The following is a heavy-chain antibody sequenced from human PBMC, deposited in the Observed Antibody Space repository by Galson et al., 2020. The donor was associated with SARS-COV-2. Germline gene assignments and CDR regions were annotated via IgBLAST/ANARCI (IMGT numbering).Heavy chain of an antibody. Sequence: GESLKISCAASGFTFSSYEMNWVRQAPGKGLEWVSYISSSGSTIYYADSVKGRFTISRDNAKNSLYLQMNSLRAEDTAVYYCATEPSRYCSGGSCYPSYYGMDVWGQGTTVTVSS. CDR1: GFTFSSYE. J-gene: IGHJ6*02. CDR3: ATEPSRYCSGGSCYPSYYGMDV. CDR2: ISSSGSTI. D-gene: IGHD2-15*01. V-gene: IGHV3-48*03.